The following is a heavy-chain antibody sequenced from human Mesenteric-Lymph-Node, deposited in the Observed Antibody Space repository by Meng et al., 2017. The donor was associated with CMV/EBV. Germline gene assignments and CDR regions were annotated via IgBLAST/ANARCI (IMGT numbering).Heavy chain of an antibody. CDR2: IKSKTDGGTT. D-gene: IGHD1-26*01. CDR1: GFTFSNAW. J-gene: IGHJ4*02. V-gene: IGHV3-15*01. Sequence: GESLKISCAASGFTFSNAWMSWVRQAPGKGLEWVGRIKSKTDGGTTDYAAPVKGGFTISRDDSKNTLYLQMNSLKTEDTAVYYCTTLDSGSYYPFDYWGQGTLVTVSS. CDR3: TTLDSGSYYPFDY.